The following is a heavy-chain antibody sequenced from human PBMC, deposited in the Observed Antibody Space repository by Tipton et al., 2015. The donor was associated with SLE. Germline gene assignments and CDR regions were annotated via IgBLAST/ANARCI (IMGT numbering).Heavy chain of an antibody. Sequence: LRLSCTVSGGSISSYYWSWIRQPPGKGLEWIGYIYYSGSTNYNPSPKSRVTISVDTSKNQFSLKLSSVTAADTAVYYCARGRGVQYLWYFDYWGQGTLVTVSS. D-gene: IGHD2-8*02. CDR1: GGSISSYY. CDR3: ARGRGVQYLWYFDY. CDR2: IYYSGST. J-gene: IGHJ4*02. V-gene: IGHV4-59*01.